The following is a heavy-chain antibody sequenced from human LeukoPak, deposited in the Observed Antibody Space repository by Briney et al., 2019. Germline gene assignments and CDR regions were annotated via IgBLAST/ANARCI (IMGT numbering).Heavy chain of an antibody. CDR1: GFTFSSFW. D-gene: IGHD2-2*01. CDR2: INSDGSST. V-gene: IGHV3-74*01. J-gene: IGHJ6*02. CDR3: APHLSVVVPGAQYGMDV. Sequence: GGSLRLSCGASGFTFSSFWMHWVRQAPGKGLVWVSRINSDGSSTSYADSVKGRFTISRDNAKNMLYLQMNSLRDEDTAVYYCAPHLSVVVPGAQYGMDVWGQGTTVTVSS.